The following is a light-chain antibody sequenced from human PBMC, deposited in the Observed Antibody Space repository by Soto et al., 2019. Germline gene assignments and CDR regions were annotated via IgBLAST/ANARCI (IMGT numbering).Light chain of an antibody. CDR1: SSDLGTYDY. Sequence: QAVVTQPASVSGSPGQSIAISCSGTSSDLGTYDYVSWYQQHPGKAPKLMLFDVNHRPSGVSDRFFGSKSGNTASLTISGLQAEDEADYYFSSYTTSSSVIFGGGTKLTVL. V-gene: IGLV2-14*01. J-gene: IGLJ2*01. CDR2: DVN. CDR3: SSYTTSSSVI.